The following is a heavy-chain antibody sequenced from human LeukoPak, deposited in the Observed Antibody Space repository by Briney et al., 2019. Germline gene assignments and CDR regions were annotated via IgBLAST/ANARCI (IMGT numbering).Heavy chain of an antibody. Sequence: ASVKVSCKASGYTFTSYGISWVRQAPGQGLEWMGWISAYNGNTNYAQKLQGRVTMTTDTSTSTAYMELRSLRSGDTAVYYCARGGPRYCSSTSCMHPLDYWGQGTLVTVSS. CDR2: ISAYNGNT. V-gene: IGHV1-18*01. D-gene: IGHD2-2*01. CDR1: GYTFTSYG. J-gene: IGHJ4*02. CDR3: ARGGPRYCSSTSCMHPLDY.